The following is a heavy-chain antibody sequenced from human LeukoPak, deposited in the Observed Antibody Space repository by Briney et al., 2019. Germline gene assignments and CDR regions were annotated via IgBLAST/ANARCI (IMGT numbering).Heavy chain of an antibody. Sequence: KASETLSLTCTVSGGSISSGSYYWSWIRQPAGKGLEWIGRIYTSGSTNYNPSLKSRVTISVDTSKNQFSLKLSSVTAADTAVYYCARIPRGVFGVLYYFDYWGQGTLVTVSS. V-gene: IGHV4-61*02. CDR1: GGSISSGSYY. CDR2: IYTSGST. CDR3: ARIPRGVFGVLYYFDY. J-gene: IGHJ4*02. D-gene: IGHD3-3*01.